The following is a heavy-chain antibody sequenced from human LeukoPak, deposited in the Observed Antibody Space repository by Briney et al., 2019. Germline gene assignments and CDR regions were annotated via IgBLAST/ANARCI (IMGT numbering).Heavy chain of an antibody. CDR2: IDHGGST. Sequence: SETLSLTCTVSGGSISSYYWSWVRQPPGKRLEWIGNIDHGGSTNYNPSLKSRVTISVDLSKNQFFLRLNRRSAADTAVYQRAKNRDHDFWSGSYSVEAVSHYKWFDPWGLGTQVIVSS. CDR1: GGSISSYY. CDR3: AKNRDHDFWSGSYSVEAVSHYKWFDP. V-gene: IGHV4-4*09. J-gene: IGHJ5*02. D-gene: IGHD3-3*01.